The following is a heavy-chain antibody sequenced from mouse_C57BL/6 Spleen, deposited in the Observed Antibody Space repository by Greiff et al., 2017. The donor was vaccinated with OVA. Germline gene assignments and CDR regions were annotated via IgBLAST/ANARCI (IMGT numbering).Heavy chain of an antibody. D-gene: IGHD1-1*01. Sequence: QVQLQQSGAELVRPGSSVKLSCKASGYTFTSYWMHWVQQRPIQGLEWIGNIDPSDSETHYNQKFKDKATLTVDKSSSTAYMQLSSLTSEDSAVYYCARDHYYGSRGWYFDVWGTGTTVTVSS. J-gene: IGHJ1*03. CDR1: GYTFTSYW. V-gene: IGHV1-52*01. CDR3: ARDHYYGSRGWYFDV. CDR2: IDPSDSET.